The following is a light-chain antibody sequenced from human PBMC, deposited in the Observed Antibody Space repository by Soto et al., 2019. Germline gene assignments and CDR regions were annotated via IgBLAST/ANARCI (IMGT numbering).Light chain of an antibody. CDR3: QQYAGSPWT. J-gene: IGKJ1*01. CDR1: QTISNY. V-gene: IGKV1-39*01. Sequence: DIQMTQSPSSLSASVGDRVTITCRASQTISNYLNWYQQQPGKAPKLLIYAASSLQSGVPSRFSGSGSGTDFTLIISRLEPEDFAVYYCQQYAGSPWTFGQGTKVDIK. CDR2: AAS.